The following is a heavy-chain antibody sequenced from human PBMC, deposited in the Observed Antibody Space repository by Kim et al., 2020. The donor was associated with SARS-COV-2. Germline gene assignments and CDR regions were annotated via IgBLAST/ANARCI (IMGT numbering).Heavy chain of an antibody. Sequence: ASVKVSCKASGYTFTSYGISWVRQAPGQGLEWMGWISAYNGNTNYAQKLQGRVTMTTDTSTSTAYMELRSLRSDDTAVYYCARELTDYDILTGYEIYYGMDVWGQGTTVTVSS. CDR2: ISAYNGNT. CDR1: GYTFTSYG. V-gene: IGHV1-18*01. D-gene: IGHD3-9*01. J-gene: IGHJ6*02. CDR3: ARELTDYDILTGYEIYYGMDV.